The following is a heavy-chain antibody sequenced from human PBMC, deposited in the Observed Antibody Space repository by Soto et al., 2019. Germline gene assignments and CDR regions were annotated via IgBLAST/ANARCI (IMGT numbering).Heavy chain of an antibody. V-gene: IGHV4-31*03. CDR2: ISYSGST. CDR3: ARGVLH. J-gene: IGHJ4*01. CDR1: GGSISSGGYY. Sequence: QVQLQESGPGLVQPSQTLSLTCTVSGGSISSGGYYWSWIRQHPGTGLEWIGHISYSGSTYYNTSLXSXXTISVDTSRHQFSLIVTSVTAADPAVYYCARGVLHWGQGTLVTVSS.